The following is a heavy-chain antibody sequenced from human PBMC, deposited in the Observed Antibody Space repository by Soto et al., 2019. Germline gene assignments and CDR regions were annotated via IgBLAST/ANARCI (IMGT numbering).Heavy chain of an antibody. CDR1: GYSISSGYY. CDR2: IYHSGST. J-gene: IGHJ5*02. V-gene: IGHV4-38-2*01. D-gene: IGHD3-22*01. CDR3: ARVVGSSGYYYPPTWFDP. Sequence: SETLSLTCAVSGYSISSGYYCGWIRQPPGKGLEWIGSIYHSGSTYYNPSLKSRVTISVDTSKNQFSLKLSSVTAADTAVYYCARVVGSSGYYYPPTWFDPWGQGTLVTVSS.